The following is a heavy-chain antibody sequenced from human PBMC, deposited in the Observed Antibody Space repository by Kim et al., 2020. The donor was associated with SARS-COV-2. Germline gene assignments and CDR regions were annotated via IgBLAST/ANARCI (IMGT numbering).Heavy chain of an antibody. J-gene: IGHJ5*02. CDR3: ATLPKAAGGLYNWFDP. CDR2: IHYSGTT. CDR1: SGSISSYY. Sequence: SETLSLTCTVSSGSISSYYWSWIRQPPGKGLEWIGNIHYSGTTSYNPSLKSRVTISLDTSKNQFSLRLTSVTAADTAVYFCATLPKAAGGLYNWFDPWC. V-gene: IGHV4-59*01. D-gene: IGHD6-13*01.